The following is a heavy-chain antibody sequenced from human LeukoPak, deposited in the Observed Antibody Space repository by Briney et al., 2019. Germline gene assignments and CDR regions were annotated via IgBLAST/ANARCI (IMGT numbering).Heavy chain of an antibody. CDR3: AAIPVFGVVLHQEPV. D-gene: IGHD3-3*01. CDR2: FIPILGTA. Sequence: SVKVSCKASGYTFTSYAMNWVRQAPGQGLEWMGVFIPILGTANSTQKFHDRLTITADMSTNTAYMELSSLRSEDTAVYFCAAIPVFGVVLHQEPVWGKGTTVTVSS. J-gene: IGHJ6*04. CDR1: GYTFTSYA. V-gene: IGHV1-69*10.